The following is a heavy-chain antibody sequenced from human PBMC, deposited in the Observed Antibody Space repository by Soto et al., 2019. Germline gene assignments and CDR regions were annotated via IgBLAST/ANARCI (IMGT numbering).Heavy chain of an antibody. CDR2: ISGSGGST. V-gene: IGHV3-23*01. Sequence: LRLSCAASGFTFSSYAMSWVRQARGKGLEWVSAISGSGGSTYYADSVKGRFTISRDNSKNTLYLQMNSLRAEDTAVYYCAKDWTIVATIPQFDYWGQGTLVTVSS. D-gene: IGHD5-12*01. J-gene: IGHJ4*02. CDR3: AKDWTIVATIPQFDY. CDR1: GFTFSSYA.